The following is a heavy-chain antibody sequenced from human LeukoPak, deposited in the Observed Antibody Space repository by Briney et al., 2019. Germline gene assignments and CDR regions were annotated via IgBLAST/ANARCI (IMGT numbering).Heavy chain of an antibody. CDR1: GYTFTVQY. J-gene: IGHJ5*02. D-gene: IGHD5-24*01. CDR3: ARERRRRWLQWNWFDP. CDR2: INPNNGAT. Sequence: ASVTVSCKASGYTFTVQYLHWVRQAPGQGREWMGWINPNNGATNYAQKFQGRVTMTRDTSISTAYMELSRLRSDDTAVYYCARERRRRWLQWNWFDPWGQGTLVTVSS. V-gene: IGHV1-2*02.